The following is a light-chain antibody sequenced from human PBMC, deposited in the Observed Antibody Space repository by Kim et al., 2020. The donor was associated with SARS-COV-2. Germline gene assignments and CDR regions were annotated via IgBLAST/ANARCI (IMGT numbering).Light chain of an antibody. V-gene: IGLV1-44*01. CDR2: SNN. CDR3: AVWDDSLKQGV. Sequence: ELTQPPSASGTPGERVTISCSGNSSNIGSNNVVWYQQLPGAAPNLLIYSNNQRPSGIPDRFSGSRSGTSASLAISGLQYGDEADYYCAVWDDSLKQGVFGGGTQLTVL. J-gene: IGLJ3*02. CDR1: SSNIGSNN.